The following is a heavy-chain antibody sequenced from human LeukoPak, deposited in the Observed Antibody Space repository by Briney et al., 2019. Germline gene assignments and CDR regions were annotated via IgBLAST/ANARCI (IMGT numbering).Heavy chain of an antibody. V-gene: IGHV3-20*04. D-gene: IGHD3-10*01. CDR2: INWNGGST. Sequence: GGSLRLSCAASGFTLDDYGMSWVRQAPGKGLEWVSGINWNGGSTGYADSVKGRFTISRDNAKNSLYLQMNSLRAEDTALYYCARAAYYGSGSYYGAFDIWGQGTMVTVSS. CDR3: ARAAYYGSGSYYGAFDI. J-gene: IGHJ3*02. CDR1: GFTLDDYG.